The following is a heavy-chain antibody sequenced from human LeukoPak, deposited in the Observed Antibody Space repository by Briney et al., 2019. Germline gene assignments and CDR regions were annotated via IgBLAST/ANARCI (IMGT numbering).Heavy chain of an antibody. D-gene: IGHD7-27*01. V-gene: IGHV3-30*02. CDR1: GFILSSFG. J-gene: IGHJ3*02. Sequence: PGGSLRLSCAASGFILSSFGMHWVRQAPDKGREWVAFTRYDGSRKYYADSVKGRFTMSRENSKNTLYLQMNSLRAEDTAMYYCAKVSLSMGNDAFDIWGKGTMGSVSS. CDR3: AKVSLSMGNDAFDI. CDR2: TRYDGSRK.